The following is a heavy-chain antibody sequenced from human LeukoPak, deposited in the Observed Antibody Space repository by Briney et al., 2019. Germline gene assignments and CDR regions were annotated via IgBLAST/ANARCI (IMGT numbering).Heavy chain of an antibody. CDR1: GFTFSSYG. J-gene: IGHJ4*02. V-gene: IGHV3-30*02. D-gene: IGHD3-16*02. CDR3: AKDLTVRLRLGELSPPHFDY. Sequence: GGSLRLSCAASGFTFSSYGMHWVRQAPGKGLEWVAFIRYDGSNKYYADSVKGRFTISRDNSKNTLYLQMNSLRAEDTAVYYCAKDLTVRLRLGELSPPHFDYWGQGTLVTVSS. CDR2: IRYDGSNK.